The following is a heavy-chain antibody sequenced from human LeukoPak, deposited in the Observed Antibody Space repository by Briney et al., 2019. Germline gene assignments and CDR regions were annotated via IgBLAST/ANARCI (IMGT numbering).Heavy chain of an antibody. V-gene: IGHV3-48*01. CDR1: GFTFSSYG. J-gene: IGHJ3*01. Sequence: GGSLRLSCAASGFTFSSYGMHWVRQAPGKGLEWVSYISSTSSTIYYADSVKGRFTISRDNAKNSLYLQMNSLRAEDTAVYYCARRYCSTSSCISAFDVWGQGTMVTVSS. CDR3: ARRYCSTSSCISAFDV. D-gene: IGHD2-2*01. CDR2: ISSTSSTI.